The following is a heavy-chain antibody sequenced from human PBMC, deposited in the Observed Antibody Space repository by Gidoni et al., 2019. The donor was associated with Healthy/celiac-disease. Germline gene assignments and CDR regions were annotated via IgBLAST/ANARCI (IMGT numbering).Heavy chain of an antibody. CDR3: ARGGAVAGFNWFDP. Sequence: QVQLVESGGGVVQPGRSLRLSCAASGFTFSSYGMHWVRQAPGKGLEWVAVIWYDGSNKYYADSVKGRFTISRDNSKNTLYLQMNSLRAEDTAVYYCARGGAVAGFNWFDPWGQGTLVTVSS. CDR1: GFTFSSYG. D-gene: IGHD6-19*01. CDR2: IWYDGSNK. J-gene: IGHJ5*02. V-gene: IGHV3-33*01.